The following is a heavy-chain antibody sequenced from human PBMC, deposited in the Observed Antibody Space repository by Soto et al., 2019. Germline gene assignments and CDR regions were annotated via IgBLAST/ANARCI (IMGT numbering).Heavy chain of an antibody. CDR1: GFTFSTSA. CDR2: ISGSGAGT. CDR3: AKGPTVFGAVISFDYYYGMYV. D-gene: IGHD3-3*01. V-gene: IGHV3-23*01. J-gene: IGHJ6*02. Sequence: LRLSCTASGFTFSTSAMSWVRQPPGRGLEWVSGISGSGAGTYYADSVKGRFTISRDNSKNTLYLQMSGLRAEDAAVYYCAKGPTVFGAVISFDYYYGMYVWGQGTPVTVSS.